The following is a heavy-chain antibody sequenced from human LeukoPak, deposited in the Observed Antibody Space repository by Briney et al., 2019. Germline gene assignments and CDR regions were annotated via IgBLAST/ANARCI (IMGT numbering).Heavy chain of an antibody. D-gene: IGHD2-2*02. CDR1: GGSISSSSYY. CDR3: ASPIVVVPAAIFHFDY. Sequence: SETLSLTCTVSGGSISSSSYYWGWIRQPPGKGLEWIGSIYYSGSTYYNPSLKSRVPISVDTSKNQFSLKLSFVTAADTAVYYCASPIVVVPAAIFHFDYWGQGTLVTVSS. J-gene: IGHJ4*02. CDR2: IYYSGST. V-gene: IGHV4-39*01.